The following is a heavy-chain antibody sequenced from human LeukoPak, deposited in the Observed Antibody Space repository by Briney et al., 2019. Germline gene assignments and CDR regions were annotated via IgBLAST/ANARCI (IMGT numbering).Heavy chain of an antibody. CDR2: IKQDGSEK. Sequence: GGSLRLSCAASGFTFSSYWMSWVRQAPGKGLEWVANIKQDGSEKYYVDSVKGRFTISRDNSKNTLYLQMNSLRVEDTAVYYCSSASPANDYWGQGTLVTVSS. CDR3: SSASPANDY. V-gene: IGHV3-7*03. J-gene: IGHJ4*02. D-gene: IGHD2-15*01. CDR1: GFTFSSYW.